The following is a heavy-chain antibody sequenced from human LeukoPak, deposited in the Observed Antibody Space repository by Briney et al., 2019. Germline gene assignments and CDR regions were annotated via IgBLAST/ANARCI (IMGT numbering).Heavy chain of an antibody. CDR3: ARDMRGGNSYYLDS. J-gene: IGHJ4*02. CDR1: GNSINRGYY. D-gene: IGHD4-23*01. V-gene: IGHV4-38-2*02. CDR2: FYHSVST. Sequence: PSETLSLTCTVSGNSINRGYYWGWIRQPPGKGLEWIGSFYHSVSTYYNPSLKSRVTISVDPSKNQFSLKLSSVTAADTAVYYCARDMRGGNSYYLDSWGQGTLVTVSS.